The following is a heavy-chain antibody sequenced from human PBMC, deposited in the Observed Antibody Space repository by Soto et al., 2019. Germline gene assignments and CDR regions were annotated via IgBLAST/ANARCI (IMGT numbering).Heavy chain of an antibody. CDR2: ISAYNGNT. D-gene: IGHD6-13*01. V-gene: IGHV1-18*01. J-gene: IGHJ6*02. CDR3: ARDRGSSRTYYYGMDV. CDR1: GYTFTSYG. Sequence: QVQLVQSGAEVKKPGASVKVSCKASGYTFTSYGISWVRQAPGQGLEWMGWISAYNGNTNYAQKLQGRVTMTTDTXTXXAYMELRSLRSDDTAVYYCARDRGSSRTYYYGMDVWGQGTTVTVSS.